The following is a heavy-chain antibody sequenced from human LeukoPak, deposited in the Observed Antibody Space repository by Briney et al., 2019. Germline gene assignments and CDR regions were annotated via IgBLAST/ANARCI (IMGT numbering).Heavy chain of an antibody. V-gene: IGHV1-69*05. Sequence: GSSVKVSCKASGGTFSSYAISWVRQAPGQGLEWMGGIIPIFGTANYAQKFQGRVTITTDESTNTAYMELSSLRSEDTAVYYCARHYGYEAPKTSETVCAFDIWGQGTMVTVSS. D-gene: IGHD4-17*01. CDR2: IIPIFGTA. CDR3: ARHYGYEAPKTSETVCAFDI. CDR1: GGTFSSYA. J-gene: IGHJ3*02.